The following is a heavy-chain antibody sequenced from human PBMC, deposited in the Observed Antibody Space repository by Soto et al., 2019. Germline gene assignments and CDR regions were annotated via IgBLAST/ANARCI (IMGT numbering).Heavy chain of an antibody. V-gene: IGHV3-48*01. Sequence: PGGALRLSCAASGFSLYNYAMDWVRQAPGQGQEWVSYISLSSANIHYADSVRGRFTVSRDNAKNALYLQMNSLRAEDTAVYYCLGDPPGGIDWVLYVDHWGGGTLVTVSS. CDR3: LGDPPGGIDWVLYVDH. J-gene: IGHJ1*01. CDR2: ISLSSANI. D-gene: IGHD1-26*01. CDR1: GFSLYNYA.